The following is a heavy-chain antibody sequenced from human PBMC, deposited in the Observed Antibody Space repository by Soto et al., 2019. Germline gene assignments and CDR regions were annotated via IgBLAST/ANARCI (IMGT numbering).Heavy chain of an antibody. J-gene: IGHJ4*02. CDR1: GFTFSSYG. CDR3: AKDRSSNYVSSIFDY. D-gene: IGHD4-4*01. CDR2: ISYDGSNK. V-gene: IGHV3-30*18. Sequence: LRLSCAASGFTFSSYGMHWVRQAPGKGLEWVAVISYDGSNKYYADSVKGRFTISRDNSKNTLYPQMNSLRAEDTAVYYCAKDRSSNYVSSIFDYWGQGTLVTVSS.